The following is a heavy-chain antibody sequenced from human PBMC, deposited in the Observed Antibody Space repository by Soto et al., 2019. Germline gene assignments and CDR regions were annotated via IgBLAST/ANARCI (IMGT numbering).Heavy chain of an antibody. J-gene: IGHJ3*02. CDR3: ARDQWLRPGGGTEPLDI. V-gene: IGHV1-46*03. CDR2: INPNGGSI. CDR1: GYSFTSQY. Sequence: QVQLVQSGAEVKKPGASVKISCKASGYSFTSQYVHWVRQAPGQGLEWMGIINPNGGSITYAQKFQGRVTRTRDTSTSTVYMELSGLTSEDTAVYYCARDQWLRPGGGTEPLDIWGQGTMVTVAS. D-gene: IGHD5-12*01.